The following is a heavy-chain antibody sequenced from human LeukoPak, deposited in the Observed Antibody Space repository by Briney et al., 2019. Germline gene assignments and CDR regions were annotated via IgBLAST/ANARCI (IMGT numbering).Heavy chain of an antibody. J-gene: IGHJ6*02. CDR2: IYYSGST. D-gene: IGHD1-20*01. V-gene: IGHV4-39*07. CDR1: GGSISSSSYY. Sequence: SETLSLTCTVSGGSISSSSYYWGWIRQPPGKGLEWIGSIYYSGSTYYNPSLKSRVTISVDTSKNQFSLKLSSVTAADTAVYYCASLTVRSKIMDVWGQGTTVTVSS. CDR3: ASLTVRSKIMDV.